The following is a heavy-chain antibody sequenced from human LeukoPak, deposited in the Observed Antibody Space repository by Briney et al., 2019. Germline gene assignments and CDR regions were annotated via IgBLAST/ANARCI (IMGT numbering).Heavy chain of an antibody. Sequence: GGSLRLSCAASGFSFSDHYMSWIRQAPGKGLERVSYISGSGNIMDYADFVKGRFTISRDNAKNSLYLQMNSLRADDTAVYYCARGVEPLAANTLAYWGQGTLVTVSS. CDR3: ARGVEPLAANTLAY. CDR1: GFSFSDHY. V-gene: IGHV3-11*01. CDR2: ISGSGNIM. D-gene: IGHD1-14*01. J-gene: IGHJ4*02.